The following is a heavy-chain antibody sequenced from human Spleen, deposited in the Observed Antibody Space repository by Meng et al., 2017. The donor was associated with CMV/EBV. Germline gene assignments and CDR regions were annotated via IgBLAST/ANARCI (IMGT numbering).Heavy chain of an antibody. CDR1: GFTFDDYA. CDR3: AKAGRPAGFYYYYGMDV. Sequence: GGSLRLSCAASGFTFDDYAMHWVRQAPGKGLEWVSGIRWNGGSTGYADSVKGRFTISKDKAKNSLYLQMNSLRAEDTALYYCAKAGRPAGFYYYYGMDVWGQGTTVTVSS. V-gene: IGHV3-9*01. D-gene: IGHD2-2*01. CDR2: IRWNGGST. J-gene: IGHJ6*02.